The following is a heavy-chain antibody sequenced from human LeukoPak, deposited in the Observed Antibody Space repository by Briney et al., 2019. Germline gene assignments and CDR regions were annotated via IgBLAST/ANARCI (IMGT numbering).Heavy chain of an antibody. Sequence: PGGSLRLSCAASGFTFSSYWMSWVRQAPGKGLEWVSSISSSSSYIYYAGSVKGRFTISRDNAKNSLYLQMNSLRAEDTAVYYCARVGVRTLDYRGQGTLVTVSS. D-gene: IGHD2-8*01. CDR2: ISSSSSYI. J-gene: IGHJ4*02. V-gene: IGHV3-21*01. CDR3: ARVGVRTLDY. CDR1: GFTFSSYW.